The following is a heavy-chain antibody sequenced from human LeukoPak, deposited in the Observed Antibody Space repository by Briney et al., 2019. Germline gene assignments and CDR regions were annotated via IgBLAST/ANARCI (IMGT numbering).Heavy chain of an antibody. V-gene: IGHV4-59*01. CDR1: GGSISSYY. Sequence: PSETLSLTCTVSGGSISSYYWSWIRQPPGKGLEWIGYIYYSGSTNYNPSLKSRVTISVDTSKNHFSLKLSSVTAADTAVYYCAREWLLPNYGMDVWGQGTTVTVSS. CDR2: IYYSGST. D-gene: IGHD3-22*01. CDR3: AREWLLPNYGMDV. J-gene: IGHJ6*02.